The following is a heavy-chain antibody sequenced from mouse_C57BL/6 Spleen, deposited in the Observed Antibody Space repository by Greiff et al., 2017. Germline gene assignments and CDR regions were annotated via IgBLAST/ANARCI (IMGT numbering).Heavy chain of an antibody. D-gene: IGHD2-4*01. Sequence: VQLQQSGPELVKPGASVKIPCKASGYTFTDYNMDWVKQSHGKSLEWIGDINPNNGGTIYNQKFKGKATLTVDKSSSTAYMGLRSLTSEDTAVYYCARNEGDYDPFAYWGQGTLVTVSA. CDR2: INPNNGGT. J-gene: IGHJ3*01. CDR3: ARNEGDYDPFAY. V-gene: IGHV1-18*01. CDR1: GYTFTDYN.